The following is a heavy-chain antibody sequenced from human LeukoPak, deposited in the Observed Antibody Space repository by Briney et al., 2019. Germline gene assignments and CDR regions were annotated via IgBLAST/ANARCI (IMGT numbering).Heavy chain of an antibody. V-gene: IGHV3-23*01. CDR1: GFTFSSHG. CDR3: ARDRSLYDILTGSNDAFDI. D-gene: IGHD3-9*01. Sequence: GGSLRLSCAASGFTFSSHGMSWVPQAPGKGLEWVSGISGDGDSTYYADSVKGRFTISRDNSKSTLYLQMNSLRAEDTAVYYCARDRSLYDILTGSNDAFDIWGQGTMVTVSS. CDR2: ISGDGDST. J-gene: IGHJ3*02.